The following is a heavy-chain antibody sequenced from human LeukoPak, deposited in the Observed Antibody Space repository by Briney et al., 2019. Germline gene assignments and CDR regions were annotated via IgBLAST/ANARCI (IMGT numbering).Heavy chain of an antibody. D-gene: IGHD2-2*01. CDR2: TSAYYGNS. CDR1: GYTFTSYG. CDR3: ARAMGELGYCSSTSCYVAPPDY. V-gene: IGHV1-18*04. J-gene: IGHJ4*02. Sequence: ASVKVSCKASGYTFTSYGMSWVRQATGQGLEWMGWTSAYYGNSNYAQKLQGRVTMTTDTSTSTAYMELRSLRSDDTAVYYCARAMGELGYCSSTSCYVAPPDYWGQGTLVTVSS.